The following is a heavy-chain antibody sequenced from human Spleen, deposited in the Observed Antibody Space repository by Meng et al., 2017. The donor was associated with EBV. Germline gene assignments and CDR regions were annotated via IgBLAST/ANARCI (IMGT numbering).Heavy chain of an antibody. CDR3: AREILTGVFDS. CDR1: GVTFNSYY. Sequence: QVSLAGVGGGCANPGGSWSLYCAAPGVTFNSYYMTWIRHAPGKGLEWISYISTSGATTNFADPVKGRFTISRDNAKNSLYLQLNSLSVDDTAVYFCAREILTGVFDSWCQGTLVTVSS. V-gene: IGHV3-11*01. CDR2: ISTSGATT. D-gene: IGHD1-20*01. J-gene: IGHJ4*02.